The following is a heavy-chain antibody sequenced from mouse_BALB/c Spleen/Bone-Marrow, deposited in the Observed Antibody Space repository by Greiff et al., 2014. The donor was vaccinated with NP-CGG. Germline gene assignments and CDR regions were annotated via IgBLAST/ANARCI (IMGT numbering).Heavy chain of an antibody. Sequence: EVLLVQSGPDLVKPSQSLSLTCTVTGYSITNGYSWHWIRQFSGNKLEWMGYIHYSGSTNYNPSLKSRIAITRDTSKNQFFLQLNSVTTEDAATYYCARRFEGWFAYWGQGTLVTVST. CDR3: ARRFEGWFAY. CDR2: IHYSGST. CDR1: GYSITNGYS. V-gene: IGHV3-1*02. J-gene: IGHJ3*01.